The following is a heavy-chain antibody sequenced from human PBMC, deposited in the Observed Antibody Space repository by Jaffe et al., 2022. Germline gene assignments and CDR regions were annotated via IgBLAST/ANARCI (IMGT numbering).Heavy chain of an antibody. CDR3: ARVGLFFGPPVLLWFGGDWYFDL. CDR2: INSDGSST. D-gene: IGHD3-10*01. CDR1: GFTFSSYW. V-gene: IGHV3-74*01. J-gene: IGHJ2*01. Sequence: EVQLVESGGGLVQPGGSLRLSCAASGFTFSSYWMHWVRQAPGKGLVWVSRINSDGSSTSYADSVKGRFTISRDNAKNTLYLQMNSLRAEDTAVYYCARVGLFFGPPVLLWFGGDWYFDLWGRGTLVTVSS.